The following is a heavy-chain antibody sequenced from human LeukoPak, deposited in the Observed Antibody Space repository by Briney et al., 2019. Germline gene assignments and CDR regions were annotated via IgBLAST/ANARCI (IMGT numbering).Heavy chain of an antibody. D-gene: IGHD6-19*01. CDR3: VRKKWGVAGIWVGAFDI. V-gene: IGHV3-48*01. J-gene: IGHJ3*02. CDR2: ISSSAI. Sequence: PGGSLRLSCAASGFTFSSYAMSWVRQAPGKGLEWVSYISSSAIYYADSVKGRFTISRDKAKNSLYLQMNSLRAEDTAVYYCVRKKWGVAGIWVGAFDIWGQGTMVTVSS. CDR1: GFTFSSYA.